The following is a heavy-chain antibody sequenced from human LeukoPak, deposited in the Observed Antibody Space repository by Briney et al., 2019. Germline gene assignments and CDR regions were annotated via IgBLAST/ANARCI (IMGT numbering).Heavy chain of an antibody. V-gene: IGHV3-30*18. J-gene: IGHJ5*01. D-gene: IGHD5-12*01. CDR3: AKGRGYSGNAADS. Sequence: GGSLRLSCAASGFTFSSYGMHWVRQAPGKGLEWVAVISYDGSNKYYADSVKGRFTISRDNSKNSLYLQMNSLRIEDTALYYCAKGRGYSGNAADSWGQGTLVTVSS. CDR2: ISYDGSNK. CDR1: GFTFSSYG.